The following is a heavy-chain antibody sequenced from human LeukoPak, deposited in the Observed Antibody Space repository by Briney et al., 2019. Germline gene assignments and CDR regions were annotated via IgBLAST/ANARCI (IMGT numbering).Heavy chain of an antibody. CDR1: GFTFSSYW. CDR3: ARSRGMRSVDF. CDR2: IKQDGSEK. Sequence: GGSLRLSCAASGFTFSSYWMSWVRQAPGKGLEWVANIKQDGSEKYYVDSVKGRFTISRDNAKNSLYLQMSLLRVEDTALYYCARSRGMRSVDFWGQGNLVTVSS. V-gene: IGHV3-7*01. J-gene: IGHJ4*02.